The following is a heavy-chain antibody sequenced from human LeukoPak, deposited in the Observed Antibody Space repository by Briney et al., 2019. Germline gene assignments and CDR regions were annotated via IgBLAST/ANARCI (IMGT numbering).Heavy chain of an antibody. CDR3: TRLTTNYFDY. CDR2: ISNSGSPI. V-gene: IGHV3-48*03. J-gene: IGHJ4*01. Sequence: PGGSLRLSCAASGFTFRSYEMNWVRQAPGKGLEWVSYISNSGSPIYYADSVKGRFTISRDNAKNSLYLQMNSLRVEDTAVYYCTRLTTNYFDYWGQEPWSVSPQ. CDR1: GFTFRSYE. D-gene: IGHD4-17*01.